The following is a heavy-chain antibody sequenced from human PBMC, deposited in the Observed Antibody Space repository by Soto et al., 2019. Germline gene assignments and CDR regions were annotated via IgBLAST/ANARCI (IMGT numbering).Heavy chain of an antibody. D-gene: IGHD2-2*01. J-gene: IGHJ4*02. Sequence: QVQLVQSGAEVKKPGASVKVSCKASGYTFTSYYMHWVRQAPGQGLEWMGIINPSGGSTSYAQKYQGRVTMTRDTSTSTVYMELSSLRSEDTAVYYCARELIQILGYCSSTSCYGFDYWGQGTLFTVSS. CDR1: GYTFTSYY. CDR3: ARELIQILGYCSSTSCYGFDY. V-gene: IGHV1-46*03. CDR2: INPSGGST.